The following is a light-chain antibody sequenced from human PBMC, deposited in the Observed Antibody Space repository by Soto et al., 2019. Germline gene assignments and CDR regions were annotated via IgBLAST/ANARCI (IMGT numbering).Light chain of an antibody. CDR2: AGA. CDR3: CSYAGSATWV. Sequence: QSALTQPASVSGSPGQSITISCTGTSSNVGSDSLVSWYQQHPGKAPKLMIFAGAKPPSGISDRFSGSKSGNTASLTISGLKAEDEADYFCCSYAGSATWVFGGGTKVTVL. V-gene: IGLV2-23*01. J-gene: IGLJ3*02. CDR1: SSNVGSDSL.